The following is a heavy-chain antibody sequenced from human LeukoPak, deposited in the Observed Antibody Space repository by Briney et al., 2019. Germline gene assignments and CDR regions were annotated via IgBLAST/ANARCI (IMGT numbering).Heavy chain of an antibody. V-gene: IGHV3-7*01. D-gene: IGHD2-2*01. J-gene: IGHJ6*03. CDR3: ARAKYHYYYYYMDV. CDR1: GFTSSSYW. CDR2: IKQDGSEK. Sequence: GGSLRLSCAASGFTSSSYWMSWVRQAPGKGLEWVANIKQDGSEKYYVDSVKGRFTISRDNAKNSLYLQMNSLRAEDTTVYYCARAKYHYYYYYMDVWGKGTTVTVSS.